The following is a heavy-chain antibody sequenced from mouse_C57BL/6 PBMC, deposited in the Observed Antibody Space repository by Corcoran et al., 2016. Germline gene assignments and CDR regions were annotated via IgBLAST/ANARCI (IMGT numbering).Heavy chain of an antibody. CDR2: INTYSGVP. Sequence: QIQLVQSGPELKKPGETVKISCKASGYTFTTYGMSWVKQAPGKGLKWMGWINTYSGVPTYADDFKGRFAFSLETSASTAYLQINNLKNEDTAKHFCARGRYSNYEGDYAMDYWGQGTSVTVSS. D-gene: IGHD2-5*01. CDR1: GYTFTTYG. V-gene: IGHV9-3*01. CDR3: ARGRYSNYEGDYAMDY. J-gene: IGHJ4*01.